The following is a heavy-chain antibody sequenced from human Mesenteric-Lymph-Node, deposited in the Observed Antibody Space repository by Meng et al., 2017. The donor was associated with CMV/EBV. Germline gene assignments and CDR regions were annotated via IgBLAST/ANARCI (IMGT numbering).Heavy chain of an antibody. J-gene: IGHJ4*02. D-gene: IGHD2-21*01. CDR3: ARGQRYCGGDCGYYFDH. CDR1: YIFTNYG. Sequence: YIFTNYGVSWVRQAPGQGHEWMAWISVYNGNTNFAQKFQDRVTMTTDTSTSTAYMELRSLRSDDTAVYYCARGQRYCGGDCGYYFDHWGQGTLVTVSS. CDR2: ISVYNGNT. V-gene: IGHV1-18*01.